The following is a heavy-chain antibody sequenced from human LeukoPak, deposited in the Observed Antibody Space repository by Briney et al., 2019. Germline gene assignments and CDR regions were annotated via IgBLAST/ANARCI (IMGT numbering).Heavy chain of an antibody. CDR1: GYTFTDAY. V-gene: IGHV1-2*02. CDR3: ARRGVSGSYYLDY. Sequence: ASVTVSCKASGYTFTDAYIHWVRQAPGQGLEWMGWINPKTDSTNYAQKFQSRVTMTRDTSMSTVYMELSILKADDTSIDYCARRGVSGSYYLDYWGQGTLVTVSS. CDR2: INPKTDST. J-gene: IGHJ4*02. D-gene: IGHD1-26*01.